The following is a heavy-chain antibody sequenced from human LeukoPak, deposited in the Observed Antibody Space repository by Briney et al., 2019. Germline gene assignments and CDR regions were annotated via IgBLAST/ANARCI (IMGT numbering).Heavy chain of an antibody. CDR3: ATDYYYDSSGSYYTVDY. V-gene: IGHV1-24*01. CDR1: GYTLTELS. J-gene: IGHJ4*02. CDR2: FDPEDGET. D-gene: IGHD3-22*01. Sequence: SVKVSCKVSGYTLTELSMHWVRQAPGKGLEWMGGFDPEDGETFYAQKFQGRVTMTEDTSTDTAYMELSSLRSEDTAVYYCATDYYYDSSGSYYTVDYWGQGTLVTVSS.